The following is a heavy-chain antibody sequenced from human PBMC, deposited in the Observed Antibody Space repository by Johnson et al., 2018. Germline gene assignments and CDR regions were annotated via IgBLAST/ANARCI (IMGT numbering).Heavy chain of an antibody. CDR2: ISYDGSDK. V-gene: IGHV3-30*03. D-gene: IGHD3-16*01. Sequence: VQLVESGGGVVQPGRSLRLSCAASGFPFRSSGMHWVRQAPGKGLEWVAVISYDGSDKFYADSVKGRFTISRDNSKNTLYLQMNSLRVDDTAVYYCARGAPYYYYFYMDVWGKGTTVTVSS. CDR1: GFPFRSSG. CDR3: ARGAPYYYYFYMDV. J-gene: IGHJ6*03.